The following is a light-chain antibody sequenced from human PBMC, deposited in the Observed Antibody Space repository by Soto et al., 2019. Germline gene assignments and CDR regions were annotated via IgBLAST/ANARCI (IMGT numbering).Light chain of an antibody. Sequence: VWTQSPGTLSLCPGERASLVFSASQSFPPSQLAWYQQRPGQAPRVLIFGASRRATAIPDRCSGSGSGTDFTLTITRLEPEDFALYYCQQYGSSPPTFGQGTKVDIK. J-gene: IGKJ1*01. CDR3: QQYGSSPPT. CDR2: GAS. CDR1: QSFPPSQ. V-gene: IGKV3-20*01.